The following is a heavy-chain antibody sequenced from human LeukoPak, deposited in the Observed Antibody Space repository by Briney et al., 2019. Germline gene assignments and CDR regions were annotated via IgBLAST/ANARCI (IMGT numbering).Heavy chain of an antibody. J-gene: IGHJ5*02. V-gene: IGHV4-31*03. CDR2: IYYSGST. Sequence: SQTLSLTCTVSGGSISSDGYYWSWIRQHPGKGLEWIGYIYYSGSTYYNPSLKSRVTISVDTSKNQFSLKLSSVTAADTAVYYCARGRVPAAMQTNWFDPWGQGTLVTVSS. D-gene: IGHD2-2*01. CDR1: GGSISSDGYY. CDR3: ARGRVPAAMQTNWFDP.